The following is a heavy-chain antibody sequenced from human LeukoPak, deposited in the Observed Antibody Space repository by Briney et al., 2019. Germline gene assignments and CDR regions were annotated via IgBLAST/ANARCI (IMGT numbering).Heavy chain of an antibody. V-gene: IGHV1-46*01. CDR1: GYTFTSYY. D-gene: IGHD3-22*01. CDR3: ARAFRVTMILLYY. Sequence: GASVKVSCKASGYTFTSYYMHWVRQAPGQGLEWMGIINPSGGSTSYAQKSQGGVTMTRDMSTSTVYMELSSLRSEDTAVYYCARAFRVTMILLYYWGQGTLVTVSS. J-gene: IGHJ4*02. CDR2: INPSGGST.